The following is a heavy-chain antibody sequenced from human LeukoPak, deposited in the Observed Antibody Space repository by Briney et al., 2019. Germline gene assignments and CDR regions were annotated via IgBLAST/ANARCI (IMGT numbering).Heavy chain of an antibody. Sequence: GGSLRLSCAASGFPFNSFWMHWVRQAPGKGLVWVSDMNEYSTTIRYADPVKGRFTISGDNAKSILYLQMNNLRAEDTAMYFCARGGVNPVDHWGQGTLVTVSS. CDR3: ARGGVNPVDH. CDR2: MNEYSTTI. J-gene: IGHJ4*02. V-gene: IGHV3-74*01. D-gene: IGHD1-14*01. CDR1: GFPFNSFW.